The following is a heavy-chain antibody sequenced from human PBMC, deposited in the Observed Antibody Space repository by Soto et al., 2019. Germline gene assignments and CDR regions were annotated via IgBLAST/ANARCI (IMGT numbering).Heavy chain of an antibody. CDR1: GYTFTSYY. Sequence: ASVKVSCKASGYTFTSYYMHWVRQAPGQGLEWMGIINPSGGSTSYAQKFQGRVTMTRDTSTSTVYMELSSLRSEDTAVYYCARGGIVLMVYAIEEGYFQNWGQGTLVTVSS. CDR2: INPSGGST. D-gene: IGHD2-8*01. CDR3: ARGGIVLMVYAIEEGYFQN. V-gene: IGHV1-46*01. J-gene: IGHJ1*01.